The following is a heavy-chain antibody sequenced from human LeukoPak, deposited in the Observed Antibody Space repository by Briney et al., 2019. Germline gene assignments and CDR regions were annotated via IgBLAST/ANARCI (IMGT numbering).Heavy chain of an antibody. J-gene: IGHJ5*02. CDR2: INHSGST. CDR3: ASQTYDYVWGSYRPRGNNWFDP. D-gene: IGHD3-16*02. V-gene: IGHV4-34*01. Sequence: SETLSLTCAVYGGSFSGYYWSWIRQPPGKGLEWIGEINHSGSTNYNPSLKSRVTISVGTSKNQFSLKLSSVTAADTAVYYCASQTYDYVWGSYRPRGNNWFDPWGQGTLVTVSS. CDR1: GGSFSGYY.